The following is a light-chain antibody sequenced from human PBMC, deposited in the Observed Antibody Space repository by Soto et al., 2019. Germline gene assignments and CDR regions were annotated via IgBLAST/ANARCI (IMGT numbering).Light chain of an antibody. CDR2: EVD. J-gene: IGLJ3*02. Sequence: QSALTQPASVSGSPGQSITISCTGTSSDIGAYNYVSWYQHHPGKAPTLMIYEVDNRPSGVSNRFSGSNSGNTASLTISRLQAEDEADYYCSSYVSNSTPLFGGGTKRTVL. CDR1: SSDIGAYNY. CDR3: SSYVSNSTPL. V-gene: IGLV2-14*01.